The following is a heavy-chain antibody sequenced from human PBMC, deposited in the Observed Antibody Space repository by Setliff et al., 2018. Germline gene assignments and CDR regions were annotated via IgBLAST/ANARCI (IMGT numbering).Heavy chain of an antibody. J-gene: IGHJ4*02. D-gene: IGHD1-1*01. CDR2: LHTSGNI. CDR3: ARQRRIWNDLDYFDY. V-gene: IGHV4-61*02. CDR1: GGSISSGSYY. Sequence: PSETLSLTCAVSGGSISSGSYYWSWIRQPAGKGLEWVGRLHTSGNINYNPSLVSRVTISIDTSKSQFSLRLSSVTAADAAVYYCARQRRIWNDLDYFDYWGQGTLVTVS.